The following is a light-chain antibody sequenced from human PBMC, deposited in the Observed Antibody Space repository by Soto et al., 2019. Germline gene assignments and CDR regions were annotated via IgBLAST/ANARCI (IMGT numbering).Light chain of an antibody. V-gene: IGKV3-20*01. CDR3: QQYAYSPLT. CDR2: DAS. Sequence: EIVLTQSPGTLSLSPGERATLSCRASRSVGNNYLAWYQQRPGQPPNLLIYDASSRATGTPDRFSGSGSGTDFTLTITRLEPEDSAMYYCQQYAYSPLTFGGGTKVEIK. CDR1: RSVGNNY. J-gene: IGKJ4*01.